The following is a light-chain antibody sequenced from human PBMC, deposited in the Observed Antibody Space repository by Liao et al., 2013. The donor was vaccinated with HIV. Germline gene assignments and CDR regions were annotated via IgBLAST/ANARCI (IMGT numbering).Light chain of an antibody. CDR2: QDS. V-gene: IGLV3-21*01. J-gene: IGLJ2*01. Sequence: SYELTQPPSVSVAPGKTARISCGGNNIGSKSVHWYQQKPGQSPVLVIYQDSKRPSGIPERFSGSNSGNTATLTISGTQAMDEADYYCQAWDSSSLFGGGTKLTVL. CDR1: NIGSKS. CDR3: QAWDSSSL.